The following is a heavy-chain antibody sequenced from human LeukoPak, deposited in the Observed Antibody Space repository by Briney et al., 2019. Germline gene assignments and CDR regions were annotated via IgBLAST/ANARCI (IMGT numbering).Heavy chain of an antibody. J-gene: IGHJ6*02. CDR1: GFTFSSYA. D-gene: IGHD2-2*01. Sequence: GGSLRLSCAASGFTFSSYAMSWVRQAPGKGLEWVANIERDGSEKYYVDSVKGRLIISRDNAKNSLYLEMNSLRAEDTAVYYCARDWRYCSSSSCLAMDVWGQGTTVTVSS. CDR3: ARDWRYCSSSSCLAMDV. V-gene: IGHV3-7*01. CDR2: IERDGSEK.